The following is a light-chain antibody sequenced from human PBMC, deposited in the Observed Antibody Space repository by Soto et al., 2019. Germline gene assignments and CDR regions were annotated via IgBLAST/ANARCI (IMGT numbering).Light chain of an antibody. J-gene: IGKJ4*01. CDR3: QQRSNWPPALT. CDR1: QSVSSY. Sequence: EIVLTQSPGTLSLSPGERATLSCSAIQSVSSYLAWYQQKPGQAPRLLIYDASNRATGIPARFSGSGSGTDFTLTISSLEPEDFAVYYCQQRSNWPPALTFGGGTKVDIK. V-gene: IGKV3-11*01. CDR2: DAS.